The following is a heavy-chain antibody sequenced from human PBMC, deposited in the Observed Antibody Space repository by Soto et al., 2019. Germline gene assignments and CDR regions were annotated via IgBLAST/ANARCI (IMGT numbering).Heavy chain of an antibody. CDR2: INKRGVT. Sequence: EVQLVESGGELVQPGGSLRLSCAGSGFIFSNHDMNGVRQVPGKGLDWIAYINKRGVTHYAGSVMGRFTISRDNAKNSLYLQMQGLREEDTAVYYCARDLGNSFGIDYWGRGTLVTVSS. J-gene: IGHJ4*02. CDR1: GFIFSNHD. D-gene: IGHD3-3*01. V-gene: IGHV3-48*03. CDR3: ARDLGNSFGIDY.